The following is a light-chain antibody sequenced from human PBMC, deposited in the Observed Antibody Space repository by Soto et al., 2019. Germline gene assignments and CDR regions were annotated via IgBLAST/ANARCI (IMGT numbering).Light chain of an antibody. CDR1: SSNIGAGYD. Sequence: QSVLTQPPSVSGAPGQRATISCTGSSSNIGAGYDVHWYQQVPETAPKLLIYGNNNRPSGVPDRFSGSKSGTSASLVITGLQAEDEADYYCQSYDSSLGGSYVFGAGTKVTVL. CDR2: GNN. CDR3: QSYDSSLGGSYV. V-gene: IGLV1-40*01. J-gene: IGLJ1*01.